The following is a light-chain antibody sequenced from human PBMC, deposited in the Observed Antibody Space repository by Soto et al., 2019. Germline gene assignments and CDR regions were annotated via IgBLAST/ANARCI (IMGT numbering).Light chain of an antibody. CDR1: QTISSW. Sequence: DIQMTQSPSTLSGSVGDRVTITCRASQTISSWLAWYQQKPGKAPKLLIYKASTLKSGVPSRFSGSGSGTEFTLTISSLQPDDFATYYCQHYNSYSEAFDQRTKVDLK. CDR3: QHYNSYSEA. V-gene: IGKV1-5*03. J-gene: IGKJ1*01. CDR2: KAS.